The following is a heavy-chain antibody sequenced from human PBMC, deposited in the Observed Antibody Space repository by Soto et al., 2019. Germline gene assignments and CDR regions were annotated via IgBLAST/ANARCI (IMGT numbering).Heavy chain of an antibody. J-gene: IGHJ5*02. CDR2: IYYSGST. D-gene: IGHD4-17*01. CDR3: AREVRSPKRVIRWFDP. CDR1: GGSISSGDYY. V-gene: IGHV4-30-4*01. Sequence: LSLTCTVSGGSISSGDYYWRWIRQPPGKGLEWIGYIYYSGSTYYNPSLKSRVTISVDTSKNQFSLKLSSVTAADTAAYYCAREVRSPKRVIRWFDPWGQGTLVTVSS.